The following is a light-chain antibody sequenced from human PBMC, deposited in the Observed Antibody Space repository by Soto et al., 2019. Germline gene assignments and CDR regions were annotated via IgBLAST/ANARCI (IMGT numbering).Light chain of an antibody. CDR1: SSDVDDYKY. J-gene: IGLJ1*01. CDR3: SSYVGNIIVNV. Sequence: QSALTQPPSASGSPGQSVTISCTGSSSDVDDYKYVSWYQQHPGKTPKLLIYEVSNRPSGVPDRFAGSKSGNTASLTVSGLQADDEADYYCSSYVGNIIVNVSGTRTKVTAL. CDR2: EVS. V-gene: IGLV2-8*01.